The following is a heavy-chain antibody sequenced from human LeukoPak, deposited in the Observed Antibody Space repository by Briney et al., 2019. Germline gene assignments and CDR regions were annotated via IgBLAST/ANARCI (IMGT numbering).Heavy chain of an antibody. CDR2: INPSGGST. CDR1: GYTFTSYY. Sequence: ASVKVSCKASGYTFTSYYMHWVRQAPGQGLEWMGIINPSGGSTSYAQKSQGRVTMTRDMSTSTVYMELSSLRSEDTAVYYCARDPLGYYDSSGYPDYWGQGTLVTVSS. CDR3: ARDPLGYYDSSGYPDY. V-gene: IGHV1-46*01. J-gene: IGHJ4*02. D-gene: IGHD3-22*01.